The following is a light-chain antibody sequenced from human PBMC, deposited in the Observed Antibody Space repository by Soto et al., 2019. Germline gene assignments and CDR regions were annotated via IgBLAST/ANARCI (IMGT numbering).Light chain of an antibody. CDR1: QAITSW. Sequence: DIHVTQSPSSVSASVGDRVTITCRASQAITSWLAWYQQKPGRAPKLLIYSASSLQSGAPSRFTGSGSGTDFTLTITSLQPDDAAVYYCPQTRSFPLTFGGGTKVEI. CDR2: SAS. V-gene: IGKV1-12*01. CDR3: PQTRSFPLT. J-gene: IGKJ4*01.